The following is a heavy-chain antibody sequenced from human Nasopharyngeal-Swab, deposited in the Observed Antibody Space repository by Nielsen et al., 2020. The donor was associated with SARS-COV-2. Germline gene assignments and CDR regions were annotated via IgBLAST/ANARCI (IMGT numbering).Heavy chain of an antibody. D-gene: IGHD3-3*01. CDR1: GYTFTSYG. V-gene: IGHV1-18*01. Sequence: ASVKVSCKVSGYTFTSYGISWVRQAPGQGLEWMGWISAYNGNTNYAQKLQGRVTMTTDTSTSTAYMELRSLRSDDTAVYYCARDPYYDFWSGYYRYYYYYMDVWGKGTTVTVSS. CDR3: ARDPYYDFWSGYYRYYYYYMDV. CDR2: ISAYNGNT. J-gene: IGHJ6*03.